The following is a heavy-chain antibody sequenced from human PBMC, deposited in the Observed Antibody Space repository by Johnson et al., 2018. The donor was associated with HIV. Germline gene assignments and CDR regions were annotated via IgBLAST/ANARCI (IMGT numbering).Heavy chain of an antibody. Sequence: VQLVESGGGVVQPGRSLRLSCAASGFTFSSYWMSWVRQAPGKGLEWVAFIRYDGSNKYYADSVKGRFTISRDTSKNILYLQMNTLRPEDTAVYFCAKHIVLVVYAIGAAFDIWGQGTMVTVSS. J-gene: IGHJ3*02. D-gene: IGHD2-8*02. CDR2: IRYDGSNK. CDR3: AKHIVLVVYAIGAAFDI. CDR1: GFTFSSYW. V-gene: IGHV3-30*02.